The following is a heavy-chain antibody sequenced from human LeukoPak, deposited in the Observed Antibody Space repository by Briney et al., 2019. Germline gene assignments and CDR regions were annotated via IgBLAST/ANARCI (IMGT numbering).Heavy chain of an antibody. CDR2: IYTSGST. J-gene: IGHJ4*02. CDR1: GGSISSYY. CDR3: ASHLRCSGGSCYSGGIG. Sequence: PSETLSLTCTVSGGSISSYYWSWIRQPAGKGLEWIGRIYTSGSTNYNPSLKSRVTMSVDASKNQFSLKLSSVTAADTAVYYCASHLRCSGGSCYSGGIGWGQGTLVTVSS. D-gene: IGHD2-15*01. V-gene: IGHV4-4*07.